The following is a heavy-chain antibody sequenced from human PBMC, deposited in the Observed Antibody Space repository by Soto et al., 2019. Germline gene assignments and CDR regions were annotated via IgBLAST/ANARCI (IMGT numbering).Heavy chain of an antibody. D-gene: IGHD5-12*01. V-gene: IGHV1-69*06. Sequence: QVQLVQSGAEVKKPGSSVKVSCKASGGTFSSYAISWVRQAPGQGLEWMGGIIPIFGTANYAQKFQGRVTMTADKSTSTAEMELSSLRSEDTAVYDCARGGQMATIGGPFDYWGQGTLVTVSS. CDR1: GGTFSSYA. CDR2: IIPIFGTA. J-gene: IGHJ4*02. CDR3: ARGGQMATIGGPFDY.